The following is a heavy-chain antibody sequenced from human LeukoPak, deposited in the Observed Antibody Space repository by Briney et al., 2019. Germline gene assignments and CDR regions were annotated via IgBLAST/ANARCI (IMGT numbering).Heavy chain of an antibody. D-gene: IGHD3-22*01. CDR2: ISSSGSTI. CDR3: ARGTLYYYDSSGYKDY. J-gene: IGHJ4*02. V-gene: IGHV3-48*03. Sequence: GGSLRLSCAASGFTFSSYEMNWVRQAPGKGLEWVSYISSSGSTIYYADSVKGRFTISRDNAKNSLYLQMNSLRAEDTAVYYCARGTLYYYDSSGYKDYWGQGTLVTVSS. CDR1: GFTFSSYE.